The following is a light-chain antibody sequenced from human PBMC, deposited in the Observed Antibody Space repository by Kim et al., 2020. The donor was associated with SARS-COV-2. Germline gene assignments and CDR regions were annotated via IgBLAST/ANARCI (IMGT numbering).Light chain of an antibody. V-gene: IGLV6-57*02. CDR1: SGSIASNY. J-gene: IGLJ3*02. CDR2: EDN. CDR3: QSYDSSNLWV. Sequence: NFMLTQPHSVSESPGKTVTISCTGSSGSIASNYVQWYQQRPGSAPTTMIYEDNQRPSGVPDRFSGSIDSSSNSASLTISGLKTEDEADYYCQSYDSSNLWVFGGG.